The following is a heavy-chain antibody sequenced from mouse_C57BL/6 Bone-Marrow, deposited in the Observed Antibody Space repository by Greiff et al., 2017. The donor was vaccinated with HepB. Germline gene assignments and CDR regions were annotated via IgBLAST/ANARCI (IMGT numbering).Heavy chain of an antibody. D-gene: IGHD1-1*01. CDR1: GYTFTDYY. CDR3: YYGYYAMDY. Sequence: VQLQQSGAELVRPGASVKLSCKASGYTFTDYYINWVKQRPGQGLEWIARIYPGSGNTYYNEKFKGKATLTAEKSSSTAYMQLSSLTSEDSAVYFCYYGYYAMDYWGQGTSVTVSS. J-gene: IGHJ4*01. V-gene: IGHV1-76*01. CDR2: IYPGSGNT.